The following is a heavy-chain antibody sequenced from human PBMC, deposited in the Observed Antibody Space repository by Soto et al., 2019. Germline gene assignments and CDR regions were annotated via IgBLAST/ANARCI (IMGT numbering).Heavy chain of an antibody. CDR3: ASDSSGGLRLGELSFREYYFDY. D-gene: IGHD3-16*02. Sequence: GGTNYAQKFQGRVTMTSDTSINTAYMDLSSLRSDDTAVYYCASDSSGGLRLGELSFREYYFDYWGQGTLVTVSS. V-gene: IGHV1-2*02. J-gene: IGHJ4*02. CDR2: GGT.